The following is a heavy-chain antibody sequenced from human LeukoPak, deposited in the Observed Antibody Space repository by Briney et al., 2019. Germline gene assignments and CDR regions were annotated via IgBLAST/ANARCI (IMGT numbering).Heavy chain of an antibody. CDR3: AKDKGQLMYYFDY. CDR1: GFTFSSYA. Sequence: GGSLRLSCAASGFTFSSYAMSWVRQAPGKGLEWVSAISGSGGSTYYADSVKGRFTISRDNSKNTLYLQMNGLRAEDTAVYYCAKDKGQLMYYFDYWGQGTLVTVSS. J-gene: IGHJ4*02. CDR2: ISGSGGST. V-gene: IGHV3-23*01. D-gene: IGHD5-18*01.